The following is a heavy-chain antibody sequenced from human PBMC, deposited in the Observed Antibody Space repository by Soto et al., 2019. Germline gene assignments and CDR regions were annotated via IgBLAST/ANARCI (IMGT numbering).Heavy chain of an antibody. J-gene: IGHJ3*02. V-gene: IGHV1-69*13. CDR1: GGTFSSYA. CDR3: ARVIFATVTDDAFDI. CDR2: IIPIFGTA. Sequence: ASVKVSCKASGGTFSSYAISWVRQAPGQGLEWMGGIIPIFGTANYAQKFQGRVTITADESTSTAYMELSSLRSEDTAVYYCARVIFATVTDDAFDIWGQGTMVTVSS. D-gene: IGHD4-17*01.